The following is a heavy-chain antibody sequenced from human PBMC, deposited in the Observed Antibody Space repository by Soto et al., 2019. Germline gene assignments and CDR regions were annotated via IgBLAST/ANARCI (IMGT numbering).Heavy chain of an antibody. CDR3: ASGYTYGSTRGWFDP. D-gene: IGHD5-18*01. J-gene: IGHJ5*02. Sequence: EVQLLESGGGLVQPGGSLRLSCAASGFTFSSYAMSWVRQAPGKGPEWVSTISGSGASTYYADSVKGRFTISRDNSNNTVYLQMNSLRAADTAVYYCASGYTYGSTRGWFDPWGQGTLVTVSS. CDR2: ISGSGAST. CDR1: GFTFSSYA. V-gene: IGHV3-23*01.